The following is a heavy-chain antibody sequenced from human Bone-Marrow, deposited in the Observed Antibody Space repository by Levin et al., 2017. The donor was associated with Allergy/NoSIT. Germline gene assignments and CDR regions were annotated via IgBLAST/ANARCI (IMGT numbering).Heavy chain of an antibody. CDR2: IKSKTDGGTT. Sequence: GGSLRLSCAASGFTFSNAWMNWVRQAPGKGLEWVGRIKSKTDGGTTDYAAPVKGRFTISRDDSKNTLYLQMNSLKTEDTAVYYCTTDSEGYGDYVTRNYWGQGTLVTVSS. J-gene: IGHJ4*02. CDR3: TTDSEGYGDYVTRNY. V-gene: IGHV3-15*07. D-gene: IGHD4-17*01. CDR1: GFTFSNAW.